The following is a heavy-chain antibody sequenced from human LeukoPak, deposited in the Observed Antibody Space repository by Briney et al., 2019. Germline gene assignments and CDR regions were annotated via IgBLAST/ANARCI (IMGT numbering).Heavy chain of an antibody. D-gene: IGHD3-3*01. CDR2: IIPIFGTA. CDR3: AGEMHYDFWSGYPNWFDP. V-gene: IGHV1-69*05. Sequence: LVKVSCKASGGTFSSYTISWVRQAPGQGLEWMGGIIPIFGTANYAQKFQGRVTITTDESTSTAYMELSSLRSEDTAVYYCAGEMHYDFWSGYPNWFDPWGQGTLVTVSS. J-gene: IGHJ5*02. CDR1: GGTFSSYT.